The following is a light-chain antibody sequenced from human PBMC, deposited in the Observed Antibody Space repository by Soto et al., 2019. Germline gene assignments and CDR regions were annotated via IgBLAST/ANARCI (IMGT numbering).Light chain of an antibody. V-gene: IGKV3-20*01. CDR3: QQYDTSPWT. CDR1: QSVSSNY. Sequence: EVVLTQSPGTLSLSAGERATLSCRASQSVSSNYLAWYQQKPGQSPRLLIYGASNRASGISDRFSGSGSGTDFTLTIDSLEPEDFAVYYCQQYDTSPWTFGQGTKVEI. J-gene: IGKJ1*01. CDR2: GAS.